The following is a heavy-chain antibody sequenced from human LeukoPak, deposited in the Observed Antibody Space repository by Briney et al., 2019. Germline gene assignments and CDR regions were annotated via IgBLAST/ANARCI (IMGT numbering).Heavy chain of an antibody. CDR2: IWYDGSNK. D-gene: IGHD6-13*01. V-gene: IGHV3-33*01. CDR3: ARDLFDSSSTNWFDP. CDR1: GFTFSSYG. Sequence: GGSLRLSCAASGFTFSSYGMHWVRQAPGKGLEGVALIWYDGSNKYYADSVKGRFTISRDNSKNTLYLKMNSLRAEDTAVYYCARDLFDSSSTNWFDPWGQGTLVTVSS. J-gene: IGHJ5*02.